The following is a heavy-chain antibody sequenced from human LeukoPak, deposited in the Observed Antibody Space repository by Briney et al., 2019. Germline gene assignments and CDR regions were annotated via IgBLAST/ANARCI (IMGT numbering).Heavy chain of an antibody. Sequence: SETLSLTCTVSGYSISSGYYWGWIRQPPGKGLEWIGSIYYSGNTYYNASLKSQVSISIDTSKDQFSLRLTSVTAADTAVYYCARQTGSGLFILPGGQGTLVTVSS. CDR2: IYYSGNT. V-gene: IGHV4-38-2*02. CDR1: GYSISSGYY. D-gene: IGHD3/OR15-3a*01. J-gene: IGHJ4*02. CDR3: ARQTGSGLFILP.